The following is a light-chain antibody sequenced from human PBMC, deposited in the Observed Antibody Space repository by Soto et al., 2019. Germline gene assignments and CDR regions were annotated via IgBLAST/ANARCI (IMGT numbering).Light chain of an antibody. CDR2: DNY. CDR3: AAWDSSLRAVV. CDR1: SSNIGNNY. J-gene: IGLJ2*01. Sequence: QSVLTQPPSVSATPGQKVTISCSGSSSNIGNNYVSWYQQFPGAAPKLLIYDNYWRPSGIPDRFSASKSGTSATLGITGRQTGDEADYYCAAWDSSLRAVVVGGGTKLTVL. V-gene: IGLV1-51*01.